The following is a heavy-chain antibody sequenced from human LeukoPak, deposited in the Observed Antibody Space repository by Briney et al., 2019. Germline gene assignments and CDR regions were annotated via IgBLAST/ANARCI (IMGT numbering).Heavy chain of an antibody. J-gene: IGHJ4*02. Sequence: SETLSLTCTVSGGSISSYYWSWIRQPPGQGLEWIGYIYYSGSTYYNPSLKSRVTISVDTSKNQFSLKLSSVTAADTAVYYCARDTLSDDFWSGYSFDYWGQGTLVTVSS. D-gene: IGHD3-3*01. CDR2: IYYSGST. CDR3: ARDTLSDDFWSGYSFDY. V-gene: IGHV4-59*12. CDR1: GGSISSYY.